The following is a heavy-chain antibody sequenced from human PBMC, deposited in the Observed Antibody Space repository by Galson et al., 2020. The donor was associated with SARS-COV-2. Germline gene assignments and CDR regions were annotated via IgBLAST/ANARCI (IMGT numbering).Heavy chain of an antibody. CDR2: INHSGTT. CDR1: GVSFSDYL. V-gene: IGHV4-34*01. CDR3: ARGTRDITMLVGVMTSVSSDLDL. Sequence: SQASETLSLTCAVYGVSFSDYLWSWVRQTPGKGLEWIGEINHSGTTSYNPSLKGRVTISVDTSKNQFSLRLSSVTAADRGVYYCARGTRDITMLVGVMTSVSSDLDLWGQGTLVTVAS. J-gene: IGHJ4*02. D-gene: IGHD3-22*01.